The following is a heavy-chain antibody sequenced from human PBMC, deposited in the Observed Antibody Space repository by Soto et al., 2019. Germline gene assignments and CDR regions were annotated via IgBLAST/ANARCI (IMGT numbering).Heavy chain of an antibody. CDR2: IWYDGSNK. J-gene: IGHJ4*02. CDR1: GFTFQNHA. D-gene: IGHD6-13*01. V-gene: IGHV3-33*01. CDR3: ARGKEQLVPHFDY. Sequence: PGGSLRLSCAASGFTFQNHAIHWVRQAPGKGLEWVAVIWYDGSNKYYADSVKGRFTISRDNSKNTLYLQMNSLRAEDTAVYYCARGKEQLVPHFDYWGQGTLVTVSS.